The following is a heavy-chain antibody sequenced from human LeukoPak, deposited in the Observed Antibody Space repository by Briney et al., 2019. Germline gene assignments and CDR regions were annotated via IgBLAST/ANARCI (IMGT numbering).Heavy chain of an antibody. Sequence: GGSLRLSCAASGFTFSSNATHWVRQAPGKGLGWVAEISFDGGNTYYADSVKGRFTISRDNSKNTLYLQMNSLRAEDTAVYYCAKEGTGIHFDYWGQGTLVTVSS. D-gene: IGHD1-1*01. V-gene: IGHV3-30-3*01. CDR2: ISFDGGNT. CDR3: AKEGTGIHFDY. CDR1: GFTFSSNA. J-gene: IGHJ4*02.